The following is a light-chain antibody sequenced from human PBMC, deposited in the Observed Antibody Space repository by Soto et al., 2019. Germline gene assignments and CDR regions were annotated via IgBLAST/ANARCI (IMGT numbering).Light chain of an antibody. V-gene: IGLV2-11*01. CDR1: TSDVGGYDY. CDR3: CSYAGDFYV. CDR2: DVT. Sequence: QSALTQPRSVSGSPGQSVAISCTGTTSDVGGYDYVSWYQQHPGKAPELIIFDVTKRPSGVPDRFSGSKSDNTASLTISGLQAEDEADYFCCSYAGDFYVFGSGTKLTVL. J-gene: IGLJ1*01.